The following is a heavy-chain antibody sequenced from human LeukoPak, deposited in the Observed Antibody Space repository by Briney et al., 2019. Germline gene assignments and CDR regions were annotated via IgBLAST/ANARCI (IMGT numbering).Heavy chain of an antibody. V-gene: IGHV1-18*01. J-gene: IGHJ5*02. CDR2: ISAYNGNT. Sequence: VASVKVSCTASGYTFTSYGISWVRQAPGQGLEWMGWISAYNGNTNYAQKLQGRVTMTTDTSTSTAYMELRSLRSDDTAVYYCARCGRAARPTENWFDPWGQGTLVTVSS. CDR3: ARCGRAARPTENWFDP. D-gene: IGHD6-6*01. CDR1: GYTFTSYG.